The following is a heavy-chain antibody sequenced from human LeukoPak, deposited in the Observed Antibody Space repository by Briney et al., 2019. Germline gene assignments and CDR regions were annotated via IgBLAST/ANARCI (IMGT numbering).Heavy chain of an antibody. CDR3: ARKAIYRRAVAGNNLDY. CDR2: INHSGST. J-gene: IGHJ4*02. V-gene: IGHV4-34*01. D-gene: IGHD6-19*01. Sequence: PSETLSLTCAVYGGSFSGYYWSWIRQPPGKGLEWIGEINHSGSTNYNPSLKSRVTISVDTSKDQFSLKLSSVTAADTAVYYCARKAIYRRAVAGNNLDYWGQGTLVTVSS. CDR1: GGSFSGYY.